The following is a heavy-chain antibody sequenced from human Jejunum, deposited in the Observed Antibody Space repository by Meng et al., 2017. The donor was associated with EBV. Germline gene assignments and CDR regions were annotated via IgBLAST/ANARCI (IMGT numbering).Heavy chain of an antibody. Sequence: QVQLVQSGAEVKKPGASVKVSCKASGYDFINSGISWVRQAPGQGLEWMGWISVYRGNTNYAQRFQDRVTLTTNTSTSTVYMELWSLTSDDTAVYYCARDRSNSDYWGQGTLVTVSS. J-gene: IGHJ4*02. CDR1: GYDFINSG. CDR3: ARDRSNSDY. V-gene: IGHV1-18*01. D-gene: IGHD5-24*01. CDR2: ISVYRGNT.